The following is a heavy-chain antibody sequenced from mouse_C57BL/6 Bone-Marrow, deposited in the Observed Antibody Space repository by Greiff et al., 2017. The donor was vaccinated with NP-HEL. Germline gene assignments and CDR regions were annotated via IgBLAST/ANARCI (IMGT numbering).Heavy chain of an antibody. CDR1: GFTFSSYG. D-gene: IGHD2-3*01. V-gene: IGHV5-6*01. Sequence: EVMLVESGGDLVKPGGSLKLSCAASGFTFSSYGMSWVRQTPDKRLEWVATISSGGSYTYYPDSVKGRFTISRDNAKNTLYLQMSSLKSEDTAMYYCARHFYDGYYVGFAYWGQGTLVTVSA. CDR2: ISSGGSYT. J-gene: IGHJ3*01. CDR3: ARHFYDGYYVGFAY.